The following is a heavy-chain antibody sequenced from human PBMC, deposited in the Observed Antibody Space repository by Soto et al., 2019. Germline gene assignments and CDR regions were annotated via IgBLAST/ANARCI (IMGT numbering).Heavy chain of an antibody. CDR2: ISYDGNNK. CDR1: GFDFSRHG. J-gene: IGHJ4*02. D-gene: IGHD1-26*01. CDR3: AKDWVGGSNNYQLDY. Sequence: PGGSLRLSCAASGFDFSRHGMHWVRQAPGRGLEWVAVISYDGNNKDYADSVMGRFTISRDNFKKVVYLHLSGLRVEDTAIYYCAKDWVGGSNNYQLDYWGQGTAVTVSS. V-gene: IGHV3-30*18.